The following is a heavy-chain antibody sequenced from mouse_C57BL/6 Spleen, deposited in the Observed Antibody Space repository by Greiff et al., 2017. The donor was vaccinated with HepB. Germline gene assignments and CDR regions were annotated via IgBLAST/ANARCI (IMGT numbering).Heavy chain of an antibody. CDR2: IWSGGST. J-gene: IGHJ4*01. V-gene: IGHV2-2*01. CDR1: GFSLTSYG. Sequence: QVQLQQSGPGLVQPSQSLSITCTVSGFSLTSYGVHWVRQSPGKGLEWLGVIWSGGSTDYNAAFISRLSISKDNSKSQVFFKMNSLQADDTAIYYCARRGYYYGSSYVGAMDYWGQGTSVTVSS. D-gene: IGHD1-1*01. CDR3: ARRGYYYGSSYVGAMDY.